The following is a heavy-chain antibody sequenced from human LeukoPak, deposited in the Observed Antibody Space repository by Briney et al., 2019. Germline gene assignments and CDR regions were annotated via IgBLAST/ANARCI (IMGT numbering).Heavy chain of an antibody. Sequence: ASVKVSCKASGYTFTSYDINWVRQATGQGLEWMGWMNPNSGNTGYAQKFQGRVTMTRNTSISTAYMELSSLRSEDTAVYYCASGQWLLEGTHYYYYYMDVWGKGTMVTVSS. CDR3: ASGQWLLEGTHYYYYYMDV. CDR1: GYTFTSYD. J-gene: IGHJ6*03. D-gene: IGHD6-19*01. CDR2: MNPNSGNT. V-gene: IGHV1-8*01.